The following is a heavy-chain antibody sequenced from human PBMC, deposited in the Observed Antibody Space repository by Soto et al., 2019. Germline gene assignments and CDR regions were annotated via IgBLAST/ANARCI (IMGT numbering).Heavy chain of an antibody. V-gene: IGHV3-23*01. CDR3: AKDQEGYSGSYYGY. CDR1: GFTFRSYA. D-gene: IGHD1-26*01. Sequence: GGSLRVSCAASGFTFRSYAMRWVRQAPGKGLEWVSAISGSGGSTYYADSVKGRFTISRDNSKSTLYLQMNSLRAEDTAVYYCAKDQEGYSGSYYGYWGQGTLVTVSS. CDR2: ISGSGGST. J-gene: IGHJ4*02.